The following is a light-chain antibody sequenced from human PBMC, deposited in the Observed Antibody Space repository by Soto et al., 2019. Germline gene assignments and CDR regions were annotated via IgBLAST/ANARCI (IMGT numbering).Light chain of an antibody. V-gene: IGKV3-15*01. Sequence: EIVMTQSPATLSVSPGERATLSCRASQSVSSNLAWYQQKPGQAPRLLIYGASTRATGIPARFSGSGSGTEFTLTISSLQSEDFAVYYCQQYNNWPVALTFGGRTKVEIK. CDR3: QQYNNWPVALT. CDR2: GAS. CDR1: QSVSSN. J-gene: IGKJ4*01.